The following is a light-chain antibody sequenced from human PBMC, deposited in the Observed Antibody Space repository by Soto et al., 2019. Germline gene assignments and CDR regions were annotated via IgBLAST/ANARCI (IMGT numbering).Light chain of an antibody. V-gene: IGKV3-20*01. Sequence: EIVLSQSPGTLSLSPGERATVSCRASQRVSSNYLAWYQQKPGQATRPLFYGAPRRATGIPDRFRGRQSGTDFSLTVSRLEPEDFAVYFCQHYGTSPYTFGQGPRWIS. J-gene: IGKJ2*01. CDR2: GAP. CDR3: QHYGTSPYT. CDR1: QRVSSNY.